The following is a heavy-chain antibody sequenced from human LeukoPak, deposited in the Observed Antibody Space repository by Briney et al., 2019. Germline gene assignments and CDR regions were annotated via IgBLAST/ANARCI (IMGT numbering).Heavy chain of an antibody. V-gene: IGHV3-21*01. Sequence: GGSLRLSCAASGFTFTTYSMNWVRQAPGKGLEWVSSITSSSTSIYYADSVKGRFTISRDNAKNSLYLQMHSLNAEDTAVYSCARAFTSVLPWSQQLAPFDYWGQGTLVAVSS. D-gene: IGHD6-13*01. CDR3: ARAFTSVLPWSQQLAPFDY. J-gene: IGHJ4*02. CDR2: ITSSSTSI. CDR1: GFTFTTYS.